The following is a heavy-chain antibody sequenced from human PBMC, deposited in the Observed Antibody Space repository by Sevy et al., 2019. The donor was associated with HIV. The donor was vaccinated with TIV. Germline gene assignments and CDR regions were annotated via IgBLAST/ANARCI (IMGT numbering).Heavy chain of an antibody. CDR2: IDSGGST. CDR3: ASDRYYDASGYYYYCYGLDV. D-gene: IGHD3-22*01. Sequence: GGSLRLSCEASGFTVSGNYMAWVRLAPGKGLEWVSLIDSGGSTYYADSVKGRFTISRDNAKNTLYLQMNPLRAEDTAVYFCASDRYYDASGYYYYCYGLDVWGQGTTVTVSS. V-gene: IGHV3-66*01. J-gene: IGHJ6*01. CDR1: GFTVSGNY.